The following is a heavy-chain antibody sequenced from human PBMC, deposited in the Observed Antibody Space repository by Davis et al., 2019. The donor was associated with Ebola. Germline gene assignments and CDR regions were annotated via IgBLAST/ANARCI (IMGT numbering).Heavy chain of an antibody. CDR2: LSNSGGAT. CDR1: GFNFRNFS. V-gene: IGHV3-23*01. D-gene: IGHD3-10*01. J-gene: IGHJ3*02. Sequence: PGGSLRLSCAASGFNFRNFSMNWVRQAPGKGLEWVSALSNSGGATYYAGSAKGRFTISRDNSKNTLYLQMSGLRAEDTAIYYCAIQNYYASGIKAFDIWGQGTVLAVSS. CDR3: AIQNYYASGIKAFDI.